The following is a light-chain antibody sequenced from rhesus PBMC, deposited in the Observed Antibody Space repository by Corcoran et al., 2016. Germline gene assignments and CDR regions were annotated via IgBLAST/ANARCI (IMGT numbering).Light chain of an antibody. V-gene: IGKV1-25*01. J-gene: IGKJ1*01. Sequence: DIQMTQSPSSLSASVGDRVTITCRASQGITNDLAWYQQKPGETPKLLIYEASTLQSGIPSRFIGSGSGNGFHLTISSLHSEDFATFYCQQYYSLPWTLGLGTKLEVK. CDR1: QGITND. CDR2: EAS. CDR3: QQYYSLPWT.